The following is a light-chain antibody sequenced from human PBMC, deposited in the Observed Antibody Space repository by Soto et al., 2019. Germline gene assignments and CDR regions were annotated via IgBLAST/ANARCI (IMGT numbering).Light chain of an antibody. J-gene: IGKJ1*01. CDR2: LGS. V-gene: IGKV2-28*01. CDR3: MQSLLTPT. CDR1: QSLLHSNGYNY. Sequence: DIVMTQSPLSLPVTPGEPASISCRSSQSLLHSNGYNYLDWYLQKPGQSPQLLIYLGSNRASGVPDRFSGSGSGTDFTLKISRVEGEDVGVYYCMQSLLTPTFGQGTKVEIK.